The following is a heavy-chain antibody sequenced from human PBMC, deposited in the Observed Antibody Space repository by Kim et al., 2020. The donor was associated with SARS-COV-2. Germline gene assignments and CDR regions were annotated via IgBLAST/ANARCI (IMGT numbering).Heavy chain of an antibody. Sequence: GGSLRLSCAASGFTFSSYGMHWVRQAPGKGLEWVAVISYDGSNKYYADSVKGRFTISRDNSKNTLYLQMNSLRAEDTAVYYCAKDPFPLPLYYFDYWGQGTLVTVSS. V-gene: IGHV3-30*18. D-gene: IGHD1-26*01. CDR1: GFTFSSYG. J-gene: IGHJ4*02. CDR2: ISYDGSNK. CDR3: AKDPFPLPLYYFDY.